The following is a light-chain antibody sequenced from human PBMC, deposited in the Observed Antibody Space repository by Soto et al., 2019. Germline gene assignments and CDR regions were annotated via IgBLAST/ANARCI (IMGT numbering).Light chain of an antibody. CDR1: QSVSRSY. CDR3: QQYGSSPWT. J-gene: IGKJ1*01. CDR2: GAS. Sequence: EIVLTQSPGTLSLSPGERATLSCRGSQSVSRSYLAWYQQKPGQAPRLLIYGASSRATGIPDRFSGSGSGTDFTLTISRLEPEDFAVYYCQQYGSSPWTFGQGTKV. V-gene: IGKV3-20*01.